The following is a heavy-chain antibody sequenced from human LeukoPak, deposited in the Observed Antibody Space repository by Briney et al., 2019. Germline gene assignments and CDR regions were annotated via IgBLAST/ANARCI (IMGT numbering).Heavy chain of an antibody. D-gene: IGHD2-21*02. J-gene: IGHJ5*02. CDR2: ISYSGST. V-gene: IGHV4-59*01. Sequence: SETLSLTCTVSGGPICHYWWSWIRQPPGKGLEWIGYISYSGSTKSNPSLNSRVTVSLDMSKNQFSLKLTSVTAADTALYYCARVKKDGGGDSGFDPWGQGTLVTVSS. CDR1: GGPICHYW. CDR3: ARVKKDGGGDSGFDP.